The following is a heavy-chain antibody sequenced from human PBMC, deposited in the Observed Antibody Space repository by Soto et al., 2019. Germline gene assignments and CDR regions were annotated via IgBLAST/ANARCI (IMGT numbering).Heavy chain of an antibody. CDR3: ARSPTVHDFWSGYYTFAY. V-gene: IGHV1-69*02. CDR1: GGTFSSYT. D-gene: IGHD3-3*01. J-gene: IGHJ4*02. Sequence: QVQLVQSGAEVKKPGSSVKVSCKASGGTFSSYTISWVRQAPGQGLEWMGRIIPILGIANYAQKFQGRVTITAHKSTSTPYMELSSLRSEDTALYYCARSPTVHDFWSGYYTFAYWGQGTLVTVSS. CDR2: IIPILGIA.